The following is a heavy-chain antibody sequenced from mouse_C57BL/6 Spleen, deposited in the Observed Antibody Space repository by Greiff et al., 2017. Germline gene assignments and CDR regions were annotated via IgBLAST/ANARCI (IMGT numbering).Heavy chain of an antibody. D-gene: IGHD2-1*01. CDR2: IYPGNSDT. Sequence: VQLQQSGTVLARPGASVKMSCKTSGYTFTSYWMHWVKQRPGQGLEWIGAIYPGNSDTSYNQKFKGKAQLTAFTSASTAYMELSSLTNEDSAVYDCTRSTRGNDYFDYWGQGTTLTVSS. V-gene: IGHV1-5*01. CDR1: GYTFTSYW. CDR3: TRSTRGNDYFDY. J-gene: IGHJ2*01.